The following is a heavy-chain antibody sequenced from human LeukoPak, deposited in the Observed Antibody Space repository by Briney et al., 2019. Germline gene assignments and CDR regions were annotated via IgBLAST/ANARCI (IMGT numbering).Heavy chain of an antibody. Sequence: PGGSLRLSCAASGFTFSSYGMHWVRQAPGKGLEWVAVISYDGSNKYYADSVKGRFTISRDNSKNTLYLQMNSLRAEDTAVYYCAKAEYYDSSGYYSHWGQGTLVTVSS. D-gene: IGHD3-22*01. V-gene: IGHV3-30*18. CDR1: GFTFSSYG. CDR3: AKAEYYDSSGYYSH. CDR2: ISYDGSNK. J-gene: IGHJ4*02.